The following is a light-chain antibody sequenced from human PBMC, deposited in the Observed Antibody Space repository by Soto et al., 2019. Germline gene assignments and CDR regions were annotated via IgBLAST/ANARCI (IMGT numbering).Light chain of an antibody. J-gene: IGLJ1*01. CDR1: SSDVGDYNY. Sequence: QSVLTQPASVSGSPGQTITISCTGTSSDVGDYNYVSWYQQHPGKAPKLMIYEVGNRPSGVSSRLSGSKSGNTASLTISGLQAEDEADYYCKSFTSSSTFVFGTGTKVTVL. V-gene: IGLV2-14*01. CDR2: EVG. CDR3: KSFTSSSTFV.